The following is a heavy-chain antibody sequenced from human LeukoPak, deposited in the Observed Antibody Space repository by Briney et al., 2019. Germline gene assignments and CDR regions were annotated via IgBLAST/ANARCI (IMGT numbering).Heavy chain of an antibody. V-gene: IGHV3-23*01. J-gene: IGHJ4*02. D-gene: IGHD3-22*01. CDR1: GFTFTNYA. CDR2: ISASGGTT. Sequence: PGGSLRLSCAASGFTFTNYAMSWVRQAPGKGLEWVSAISASGGTTYYADSVKGRFAISRDNSKNTLYLQMNSLRAEDTAVYYCAKDLSSGYPYYFDYWGQGTLVTVSS. CDR3: AKDLSSGYPYYFDY.